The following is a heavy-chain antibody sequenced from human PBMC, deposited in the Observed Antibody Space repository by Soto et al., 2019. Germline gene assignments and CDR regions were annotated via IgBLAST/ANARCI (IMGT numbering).Heavy chain of an antibody. CDR1: GFTFSSYA. Sequence: EVQLLESGGGLVQPGGSLRLSWAASGFTFSSYAMSWVRQAPGKALEWVSAISGSGGSTYYADSVQGRFTISRDNSKNTLYLQMNSLRAEDTAVYYCAKPPVLSVVVPAAIQGWVDYWGQGTLVTVSS. V-gene: IGHV3-23*01. CDR2: ISGSGGST. J-gene: IGHJ4*02. D-gene: IGHD2-2*02. CDR3: AKPPVLSVVVPAAIQGWVDY.